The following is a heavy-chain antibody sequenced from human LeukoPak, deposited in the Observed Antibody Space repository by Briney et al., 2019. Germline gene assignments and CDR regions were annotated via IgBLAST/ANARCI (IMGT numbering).Heavy chain of an antibody. Sequence: GGSLRLSCAASGFTFRSYGMHWVRQAPGKGLEWVSYISSSSNVIYYTDSVKGRFTISRDNARNLLSLQMNSLRAEDTAVYYCARGDPIYDFWSGGDYWGQGSLVTVSS. D-gene: IGHD3-3*01. CDR3: ARGDPIYDFWSGGDY. CDR1: GFTFRSYG. J-gene: IGHJ4*02. CDR2: ISSSSNVI. V-gene: IGHV3-48*01.